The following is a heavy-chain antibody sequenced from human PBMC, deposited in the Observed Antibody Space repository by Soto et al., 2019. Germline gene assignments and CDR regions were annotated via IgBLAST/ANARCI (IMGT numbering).Heavy chain of an antibody. CDR3: VRGPPFSG. Sequence: GGSLRLSCVASGFTLRVYGMSWARQAPGKGLEWVANIKQDGSEKYYVDSVKGRFTISRDNTKNTLYLQMTSLRADDAAVYYCVRGPPFSGWAPGTLVPVSS. J-gene: IGHJ4*02. V-gene: IGHV3-7*05. D-gene: IGHD6-19*01. CDR2: IKQDGSEK. CDR1: GFTLRVYG.